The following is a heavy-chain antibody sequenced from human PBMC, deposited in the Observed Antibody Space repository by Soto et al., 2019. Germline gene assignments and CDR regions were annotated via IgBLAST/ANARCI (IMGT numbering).Heavy chain of an antibody. V-gene: IGHV4-30-4*01. CDR1: GGSISSGDYY. J-gene: IGHJ4*02. CDR3: ARDSFRDGYSGYDSGGLQFDY. Sequence: QVQLQESGPGLVKPSQTLSLTCTVSGGSISSGDYYWSWIRQPPGKGLEWIGYIYYSGSTYYNPSLKSRVTISVDTSKNQFSLKLSSVTAADTAVYYCARDSFRDGYSGYDSGGLQFDYWGQGTLVTVSS. D-gene: IGHD5-12*01. CDR2: IYYSGST.